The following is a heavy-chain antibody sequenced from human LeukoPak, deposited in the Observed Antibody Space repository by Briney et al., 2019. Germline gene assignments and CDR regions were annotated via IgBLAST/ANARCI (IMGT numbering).Heavy chain of an antibody. CDR1: GFTFSDHY. Sequence: GGSLRLSCAASGFTFSDHYMDWVRQAPGKGLEWVSRIRTKAKSYTTEYAASVKGRFTTSRDDSKNSLYLQMNSLKTEDTAVYYCTRGNFWSGFYGMDVWGQGTTVIVSS. J-gene: IGHJ6*02. D-gene: IGHD3-3*01. CDR3: TRGNFWSGFYGMDV. CDR2: IRTKAKSYTT. V-gene: IGHV3-72*01.